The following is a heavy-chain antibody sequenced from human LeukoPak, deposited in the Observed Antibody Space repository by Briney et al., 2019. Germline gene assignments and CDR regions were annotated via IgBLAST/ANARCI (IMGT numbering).Heavy chain of an antibody. V-gene: IGHV4-4*07. CDR3: ARGQQQLSRAFDY. J-gene: IGHJ4*02. CDR1: GGSISSYY. Sequence: SETLSLTCTVSGGSISSYYWSWIRQPAGKGLEWIGRIKTNGSTDYNPSLKSRVTMSVDTSKNQFSLKLTSVTAADTAAYYCARGQQQLSRAFDYWGQGTLVTVSS. CDR2: IKTNGST. D-gene: IGHD6-13*01.